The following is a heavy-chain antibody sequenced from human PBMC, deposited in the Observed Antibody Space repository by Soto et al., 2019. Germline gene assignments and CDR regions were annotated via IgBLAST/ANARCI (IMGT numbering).Heavy chain of an antibody. V-gene: IGHV4-59*01. CDR1: GGSISSYY. J-gene: IGHJ6*03. CDR3: ARVAKFKGYCSGGSCYKPDYYYYYMDV. Sequence: SETLSLTCTVSGGSISSYYLSWIRQPPGKGLEWIGYIYYSGSTNYNPSLKSRVTISVDTSKNQFSLKLSSVTAADTAVYYCARVAKFKGYCSGGSCYKPDYYYYYMDVWGKGTTVTVSS. D-gene: IGHD2-15*01. CDR2: IYYSGST.